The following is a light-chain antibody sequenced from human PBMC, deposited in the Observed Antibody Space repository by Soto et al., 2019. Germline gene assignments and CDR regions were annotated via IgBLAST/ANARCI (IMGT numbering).Light chain of an antibody. CDR2: EVR. J-gene: IGLJ2*01. CDR1: SLDIGAYNL. CDR3: SAYTSRSTLV. Sequence: QSVLTQPASLSGSPGQSITISCSGTSLDIGAYNLVSWYQQLPGKAPKLLIYEVRSRPSGISYRFSGSKSGTTASLTISSLLPEDEADYYCSAYTSRSTLVFGGGTKLTVL. V-gene: IGLV2-14*01.